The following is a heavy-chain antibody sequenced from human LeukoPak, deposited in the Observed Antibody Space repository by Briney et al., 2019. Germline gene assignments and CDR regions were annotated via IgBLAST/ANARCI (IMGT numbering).Heavy chain of an antibody. D-gene: IGHD3-10*01. J-gene: IGHJ4*02. CDR1: GYTFTGYY. CDR2: INPNSGGT. CDR3: ARDRGVSWEMQFDY. V-gene: IGHV1-2*02. Sequence: ASVKVSCKASGYTFTGYYMHWVRQAPGQGLEWMGWINPNSGGTNYAQKFQGRVTMTRDTSISTAYMELSRLRSDDTAVYYCARDRGVSWEMQFDYWGQGTLVTVSS.